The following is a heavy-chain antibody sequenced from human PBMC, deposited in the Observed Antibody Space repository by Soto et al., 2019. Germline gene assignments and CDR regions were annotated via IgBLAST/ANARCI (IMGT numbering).Heavy chain of an antibody. V-gene: IGHV4-59*01. CDR1: GGSISSYY. Sequence: PSETLSLTCTVTGGSISSYYWSWIRPPPGKGLEWIGYIYYSGSTNCNPSLKSRVTISVDTSKNQFSLKLSSVTAADTAVYYCARDNGYSYGYTLDHWGQGTLVTVS. CDR2: IYYSGST. D-gene: IGHD5-18*01. J-gene: IGHJ4*02. CDR3: ARDNGYSYGYTLDH.